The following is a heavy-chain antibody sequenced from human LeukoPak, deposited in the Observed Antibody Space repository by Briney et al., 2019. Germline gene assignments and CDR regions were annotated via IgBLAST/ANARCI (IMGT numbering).Heavy chain of an antibody. CDR2: INHSGST. V-gene: IGHV4-34*01. J-gene: IGHJ5*02. CDR3: ARHYDYVWGSYRYVWFDP. CDR1: GGSFSGYY. D-gene: IGHD3-16*02. Sequence: SETLSLTCAVYGGSFSGYYWSWIRQPPGKGLEWIGEINHSGSTNYNPSLKSRVTISVDTSKNQFSLKLSSVTAADTAVYYCARHYDYVWGSYRYVWFDPWGQGTLVTASS.